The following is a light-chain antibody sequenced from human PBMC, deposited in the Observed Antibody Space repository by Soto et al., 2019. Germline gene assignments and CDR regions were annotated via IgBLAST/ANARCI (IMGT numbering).Light chain of an antibody. CDR2: EVT. Sequence: QSVLTQPPSASGSPGQSVTISCTGTSSDVGGYNYVSWYQQHPGKAPKLMIYEVTKRPTGVPDRFSASKSDNTASLTVSGLQAEDEADYYCSSYAGSNNVVFGGGTKLTVL. J-gene: IGLJ2*01. CDR3: SSYAGSNNVV. V-gene: IGLV2-8*01. CDR1: SSDVGGYNY.